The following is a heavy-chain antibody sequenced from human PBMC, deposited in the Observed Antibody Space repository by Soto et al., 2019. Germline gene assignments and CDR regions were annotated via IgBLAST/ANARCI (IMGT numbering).Heavy chain of an antibody. CDR1: GGSISNFY. D-gene: IGHD2-8*01. CDR3: ARAPMVLSRSYFDS. J-gene: IGHJ4*02. CDR2: ISYSGNT. Sequence: QVHLRESGPGLVKPSETLSLSCTVSGGSISNFYWSWIRQPPGKGLERIGYISYSGNTNYNPSLKSRVSISVNTSKNQLSLNLTSVTAADTAVYYCARAPMVLSRSYFDSWGQGTPVTVSS. V-gene: IGHV4-59*01.